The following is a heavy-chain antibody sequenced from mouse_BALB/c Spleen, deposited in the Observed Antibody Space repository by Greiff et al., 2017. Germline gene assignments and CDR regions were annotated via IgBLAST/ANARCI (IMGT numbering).Heavy chain of an antibody. CDR2: IWGDGST. Sequence: VKLMESGPGLVAPSQSLSITCTVSGFSLTNSGVHWVRQSPGKGLEWLGVIWGDGSTNYNSAFKSRLSISKDNSKSQVFLKMNSLQTDDTARYYCAKGCLLDYWGQGTSDTVSS. J-gene: IGHJ4*01. V-gene: IGHV2-6-6*01. CDR1: GFSLTNSG. D-gene: IGHD1-1*01. CDR3: AKGCLLDY.